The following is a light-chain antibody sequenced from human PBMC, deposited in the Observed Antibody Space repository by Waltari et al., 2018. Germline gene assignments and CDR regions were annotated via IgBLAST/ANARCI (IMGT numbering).Light chain of an antibody. CDR3: AAWDDSLNGPHYV. J-gene: IGLJ1*01. CDR1: SFNIGSNT. CDR2: SNN. Sequence: QSVLTQPPSASGTPGQRVTISCSGSSFNIGSNTVNWYQQLPGTAPKLLIYSNNQRPAGVPARFSGSKSGTSASLAISGLQSEDEADYYCAAWDDSLNGPHYVFGTGTKVTVL. V-gene: IGLV1-44*01.